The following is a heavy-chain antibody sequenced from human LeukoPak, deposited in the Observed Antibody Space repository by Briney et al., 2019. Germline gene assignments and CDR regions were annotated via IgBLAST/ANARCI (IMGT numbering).Heavy chain of an antibody. V-gene: IGHV4-61*02. CDR2: IYTSGST. Sequence: SQTLSLTCTVSGGSISSGSYYWSWIRQPAGKGLGWIGRIYTSGSTNYNPSLKSRVTISVDTSKNQFSLKLNSVTAADTAVYYCARDRLTVTGGWFDPWGQGTLVTVSS. CDR1: GGSISSGSYY. J-gene: IGHJ5*02. CDR3: ARDRLTVTGGWFDP. D-gene: IGHD4-17*01.